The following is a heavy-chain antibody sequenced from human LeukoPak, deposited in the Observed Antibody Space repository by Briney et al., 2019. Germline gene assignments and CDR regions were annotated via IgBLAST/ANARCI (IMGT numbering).Heavy chain of an antibody. J-gene: IGHJ5*02. CDR3: ARLGIAVPFRGFDP. V-gene: IGHV4-59*08. D-gene: IGHD6-19*01. Sequence: SETLSLTCTVSGGSISSYYWSWIRQPPGKGLEWIGYIYYSGSTNYNPSLKSRVTISVDTSKNQFSLKLSSVTAADTAVYYCARLGIAVPFRGFDPWGQGTLVTVSS. CDR2: IYYSGST. CDR1: GGSISSYY.